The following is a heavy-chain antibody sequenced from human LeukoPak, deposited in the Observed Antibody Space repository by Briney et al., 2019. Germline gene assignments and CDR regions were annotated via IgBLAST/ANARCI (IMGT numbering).Heavy chain of an antibody. CDR1: GFTFSDHY. CDR3: VGAVAGSTGHHYFDY. CDR2: TRNKVKSYTT. V-gene: IGHV3-72*01. D-gene: IGHD2-8*02. Sequence: GGSLRLSCAASGFTFSDHYMDWVRQAPGKGLEWVARTRNKVKSYTTQYAASVKGRFTISRDDSKNSLYLQMNSLKTEDTAVYYCVGAVAGSTGHHYFDYWGQGTLVTVSS. J-gene: IGHJ4*02.